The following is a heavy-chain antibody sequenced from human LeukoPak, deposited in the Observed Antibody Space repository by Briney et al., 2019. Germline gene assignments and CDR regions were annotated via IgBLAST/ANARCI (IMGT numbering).Heavy chain of an antibody. J-gene: IGHJ5*02. Sequence: PGESLKISCKGSGYSFTSYWIGWVRQMPGKGLEWMGIIYPGDSDTRYSPSFQGQVTISADKSISTAYLQWSSLKASDTAMYYCARQGGLRYFDWLSGFDPWGQGTLVTVSS. CDR1: GYSFTSYW. D-gene: IGHD3-9*01. CDR2: IYPGDSDT. V-gene: IGHV5-51*01. CDR3: ARQGGLRYFDWLSGFDP.